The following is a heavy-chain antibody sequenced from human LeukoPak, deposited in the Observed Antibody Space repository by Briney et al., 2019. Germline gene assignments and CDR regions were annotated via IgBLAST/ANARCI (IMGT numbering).Heavy chain of an antibody. CDR3: AKGSFYDSSGSFYFDY. CDR2: ISGSGDNT. D-gene: IGHD3-22*01. Sequence: GGSLRLSCAASGFTFSSYAMSWVRQAPGKGLEWVSGISGSGDNTYYADSVKGRFTISRDNSKNTLYVQVNSLGTEDTAAYYCAKGSFYDSSGSFYFDYWGQGTLVTVSS. J-gene: IGHJ4*02. CDR1: GFTFSSYA. V-gene: IGHV3-23*01.